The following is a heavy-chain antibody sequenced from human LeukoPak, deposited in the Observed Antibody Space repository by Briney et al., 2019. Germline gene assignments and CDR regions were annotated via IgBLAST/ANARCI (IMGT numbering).Heavy chain of an antibody. CDR2: ISGSGGST. D-gene: IGHD1-26*01. V-gene: IGHV3-23*01. CDR3: VRDRGTYRPIDY. CDR1: GFTFSSYA. Sequence: GGSLRLSCAASGFTFSSYAMSWVRQAPGKGLEWVSAISGSGGSTYYADSVKGRFTISRDNAQNSVYLQMNSLRAEDTAVYYCVRDRGTYRPIDYWGQGTLVTVSS. J-gene: IGHJ4*02.